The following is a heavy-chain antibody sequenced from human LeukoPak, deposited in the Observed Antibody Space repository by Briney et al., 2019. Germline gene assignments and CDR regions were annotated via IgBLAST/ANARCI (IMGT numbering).Heavy chain of an antibody. Sequence: SGTLSLTCDVSGASISSNNWWSWVRQPPGKGLEWIGEIFHGGNTNYNPSLKSRVTISADKSNNQFSLKLSSVTAADTAVYYCARNKESNSWYPVFDYWGQGTLVTVSS. D-gene: IGHD6-13*01. CDR1: GASISSNNW. CDR3: ARNKESNSWYPVFDY. V-gene: IGHV4-4*02. J-gene: IGHJ4*02. CDR2: IFHGGNT.